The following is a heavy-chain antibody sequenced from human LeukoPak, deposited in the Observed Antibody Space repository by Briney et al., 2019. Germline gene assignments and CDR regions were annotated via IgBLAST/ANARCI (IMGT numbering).Heavy chain of an antibody. CDR1: GGSISGFY. D-gene: IGHD2-21*02. V-gene: IGHV4-59*08. CDR2: IHYSGST. Sequence: SETLSLTCIVSGGSISGFYWSWIRQPPGKGLEWIGYIHYSGSTNYNPSRKSRVIISLDTSKNQFSLRLSSVTAADTAVYYCARHARKRLTSNWDFWGQGTLVTVSS. J-gene: IGHJ4*02. CDR3: ARHARKRLTSNWDF.